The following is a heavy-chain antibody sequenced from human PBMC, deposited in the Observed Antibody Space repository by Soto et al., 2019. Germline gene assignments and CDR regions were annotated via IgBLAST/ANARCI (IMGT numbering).Heavy chain of an antibody. J-gene: IGHJ6*02. V-gene: IGHV1-46*01. CDR2: INPTGGVT. D-gene: IGHD3-3*01. Sequence: QVQLVQSGAEVKKPGASVKVSCKASGYTFTSYYMHWVRQAPGQGLEWMGIINPTGGVTSYAQKFQGRVTMTRDTSTTTVYMELSSLRSEDAAVYYCARDPSGYYSYYYYYGMDVWGQGTTVTVSS. CDR3: ARDPSGYYSYYYYYGMDV. CDR1: GYTFTSYY.